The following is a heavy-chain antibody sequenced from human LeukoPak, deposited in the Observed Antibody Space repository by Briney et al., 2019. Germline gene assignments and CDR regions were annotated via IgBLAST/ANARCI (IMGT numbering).Heavy chain of an antibody. J-gene: IGHJ4*02. D-gene: IGHD5-18*01. CDR2: IYSGGIT. Sequence: GGSLRLSCVASGFNVSSDYMSWVRQAPGKGLEWVSVIYSGGITYYADSVKGRFTISRDNSKNTLYLQMNSLRAEDTAVYSCARERSGYRYGYFDYWGQGTLVTVSS. CDR3: ARERSGYRYGYFDY. V-gene: IGHV3-66*01. CDR1: GFNVSSDY.